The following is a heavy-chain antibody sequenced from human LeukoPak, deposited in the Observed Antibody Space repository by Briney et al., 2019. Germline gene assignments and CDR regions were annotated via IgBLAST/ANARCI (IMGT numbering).Heavy chain of an antibody. J-gene: IGHJ4*02. CDR2: FSWNSGSI. V-gene: IGHV3-9*01. Sequence: PGGSLRLSCAASGFTFTNDGMSWVRQAPGKGLEWVSGFSWNSGSIGYADSVKRRFTISGDNAKNSLYLQMNSLRAEDADLYYCAKVRDIVVVVAPIDYWGQGTLVTVSS. CDR1: GFTFTNDG. CDR3: AKVRDIVVVVAPIDY. D-gene: IGHD2-15*01.